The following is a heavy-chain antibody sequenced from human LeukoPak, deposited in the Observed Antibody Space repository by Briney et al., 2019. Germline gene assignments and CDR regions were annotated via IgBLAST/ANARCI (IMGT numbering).Heavy chain of an antibody. CDR3: AREFSLYCGGDCYSDY. J-gene: IGHJ4*02. CDR2: ISSSGSTI. Sequence: QPGGSLRLSRAASGFTFSSYEMNWVRQAPGKGLEWVSYISSSGSTIYYADSVKGRFTISRDNAKNSLYLQMNSLRAEDTAVYYCAREFSLYCGGDCYSDYWGQGTLVTVSS. D-gene: IGHD2-21*02. V-gene: IGHV3-48*03. CDR1: GFTFSSYE.